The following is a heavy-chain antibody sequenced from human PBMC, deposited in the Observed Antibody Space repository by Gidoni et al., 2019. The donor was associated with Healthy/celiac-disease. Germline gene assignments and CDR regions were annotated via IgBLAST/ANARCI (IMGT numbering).Heavy chain of an antibody. V-gene: IGHV1-46*01. CDR2: INPSGGST. CDR3: ARGGSSRYYYYYGMDV. CDR1: GYTFTSYY. D-gene: IGHD6-13*01. J-gene: IGHJ6*02. Sequence: QVQLVQSGAEVKKPGASVKVSCKASGYTFTSYYMHWVRQAPGQGLEWMGIINPSGGSTSYAQKFQGRVTMTRDTSTSTVYMELSSLRSEDTAVYYCARGGSSRYYYYYGMDVWGQGTTVTVSS.